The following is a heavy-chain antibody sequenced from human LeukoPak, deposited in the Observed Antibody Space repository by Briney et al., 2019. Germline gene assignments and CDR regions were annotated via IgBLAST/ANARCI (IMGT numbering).Heavy chain of an antibody. CDR1: GGSISSSNW. CDR3: ARAGYYDFWSAPEVGNWFDP. V-gene: IGHV4-4*02. D-gene: IGHD3-3*01. J-gene: IGHJ5*02. CDR2: IYHSGST. Sequence: SGTLSLTCAVSGGSISSSNWWSWVRQPPGKGLEWIGQIYHSGSTNYNPSLKSRVAISVDKSKNQFSLNLNSVTAADTAVYYCARAGYYDFWSAPEVGNWFDPWGQGTLVTVSS.